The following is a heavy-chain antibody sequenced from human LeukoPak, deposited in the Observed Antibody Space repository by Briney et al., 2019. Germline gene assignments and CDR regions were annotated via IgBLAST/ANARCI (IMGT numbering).Heavy chain of an antibody. CDR1: GVSISSGGYS. Sequence: SQTLSLTCAVSGVSISSGGYSWSWIRQPPGKGLEWIGYIYHSGSTYYNPSLKSRVTISVDRSKNQFSLKLSSVTAADTAVYYCASQPNYYDSSGYARMGAFDIWGQGTMVTVSS. J-gene: IGHJ3*02. V-gene: IGHV4-30-2*01. CDR2: IYHSGST. D-gene: IGHD3-22*01. CDR3: ASQPNYYDSSGYARMGAFDI.